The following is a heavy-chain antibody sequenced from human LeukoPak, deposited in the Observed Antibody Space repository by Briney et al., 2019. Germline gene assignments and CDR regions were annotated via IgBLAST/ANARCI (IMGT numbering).Heavy chain of an antibody. D-gene: IGHD1-1*01. CDR1: GVSFSGYY. Sequence: SETLSLTCVVYGVSFSGYYWSWFRQSPGKGLEWIGEIDHGGTTNYNPSLKSRVTISLDTPRDQFSLKVRSLTAADTAVYFCARSRLWPTGTFDIWGQGTMVSVSS. CDR3: ARSRLWPTGTFDI. V-gene: IGHV4-34*01. J-gene: IGHJ3*02. CDR2: IDHGGTT.